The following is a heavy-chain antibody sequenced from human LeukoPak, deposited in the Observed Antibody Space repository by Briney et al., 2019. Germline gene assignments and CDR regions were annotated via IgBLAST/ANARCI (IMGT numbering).Heavy chain of an antibody. J-gene: IGHJ4*02. Sequence: ASVKVSCKASGGTFGSYAISWVRQAPGQGLEWMGGIIPIFGTANYAQKFQGRVTITTGESTSTAYMELSSLRSEDTAVYYCAKRLWFGDHSLDYWGQGTLVTVSS. D-gene: IGHD3-10*01. CDR1: GGTFGSYA. CDR2: IIPIFGTA. CDR3: AKRLWFGDHSLDY. V-gene: IGHV1-69*05.